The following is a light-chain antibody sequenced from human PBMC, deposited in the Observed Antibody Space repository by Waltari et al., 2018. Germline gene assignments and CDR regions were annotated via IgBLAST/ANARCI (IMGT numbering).Light chain of an antibody. J-gene: IGLJ3*02. V-gene: IGLV1-44*01. CDR3: AAWFDSLNGWV. CDR2: HIN. Sequence: QSLVTQSPSVSGTPGQRVTISCSAIGSRNGSSDLNWYQQFPGTAPQLLIYHINVRPSGVPDRFSGSKSGTSDTLTISGLQSEDEADYYCAAWFDSLNGWVFGGGTKVTVL. CDR1: GSRNGSSD.